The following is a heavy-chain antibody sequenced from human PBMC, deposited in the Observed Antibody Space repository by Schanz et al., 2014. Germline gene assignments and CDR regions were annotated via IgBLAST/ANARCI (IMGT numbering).Heavy chain of an antibody. V-gene: IGHV4-31*03. Sequence: QVQLQESGPGLVKPSQTLSLTCTVSGGSISSGGYYWSWIRQHPGKGLEWIGYIYDGGSTYYNPSLKGGVTRSVDRSKNQFSLILNSVTAADTAVYYCARSPGDFPGGFDSWGQGTLVTVSS. J-gene: IGHJ5*01. CDR3: ARSPGDFPGGFDS. D-gene: IGHD4-17*01. CDR2: IYDGGST. CDR1: GGSISSGGYY.